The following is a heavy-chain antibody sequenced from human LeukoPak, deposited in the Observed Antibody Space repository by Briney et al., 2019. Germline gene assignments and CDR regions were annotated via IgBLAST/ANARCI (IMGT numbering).Heavy chain of an antibody. CDR3: ARDVYSSGWYMYAFDI. V-gene: IGHV3-66*01. J-gene: IGHJ3*02. CDR1: GFTVSSNY. Sequence: GGSLRLSCAASGFTVSSNYMSWVRQAPGKGLEWVSVIYSGGSTYYADSVKGRFTISRDNSKNTLYLQMNSLRAEDTAVYYCARDVYSSGWYMYAFDIWGQGTMVTVSS. CDR2: IYSGGST. D-gene: IGHD6-19*01.